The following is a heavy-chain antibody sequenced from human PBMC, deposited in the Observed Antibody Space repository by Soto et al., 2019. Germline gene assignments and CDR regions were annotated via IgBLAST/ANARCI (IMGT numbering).Heavy chain of an antibody. Sequence: PGWSLRLSCAASGFTFRTYAMSWVRQAPGKGLDWVSAMSGTSGNTYYADSVKGRFTISRDNSKNKLFLQMSSLRAEDTAVYYCAKLDSYGSFDFWGQGALVTVSS. CDR3: AKLDSYGSFDF. CDR2: MSGTSGNT. CDR1: GFTFRTYA. V-gene: IGHV3-23*01. D-gene: IGHD5-18*01. J-gene: IGHJ4*02.